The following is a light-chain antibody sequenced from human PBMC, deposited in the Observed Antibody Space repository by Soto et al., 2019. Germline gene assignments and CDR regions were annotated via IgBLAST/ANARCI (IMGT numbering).Light chain of an antibody. CDR3: QQRRNWPPT. J-gene: IGKJ1*01. CDR1: QSVNNF. CDR2: EAS. V-gene: IGKV3-11*01. Sequence: SVLTMSPATLSSSQGERATLSCRASQSVNNFLAWYQQRPGQAPRLLMYEASNRATGVPARFSGSGSGTDFTLTISSLEPEDFAIYYCQQRRNWPPTFGQGAKVDI.